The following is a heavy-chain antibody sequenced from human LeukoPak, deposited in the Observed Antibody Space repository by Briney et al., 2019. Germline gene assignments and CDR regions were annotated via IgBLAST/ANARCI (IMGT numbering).Heavy chain of an antibody. CDR2: IYSGTT. CDR3: ARGTLYSGWSYYFDS. V-gene: IGHV4-39*07. J-gene: IGHJ4*02. CDR1: GGSIPFSTYY. D-gene: IGHD6-19*01. Sequence: PSETLSLTCTVSGGSIPFSTYYWGWVRQPPGKGLEWIGSIYSGTTKYNPSLKSRVTISVDNSNNKFSLRLSSVTAADTALYYCARGTLYSGWSYYFDSWGQGTLVTVSS.